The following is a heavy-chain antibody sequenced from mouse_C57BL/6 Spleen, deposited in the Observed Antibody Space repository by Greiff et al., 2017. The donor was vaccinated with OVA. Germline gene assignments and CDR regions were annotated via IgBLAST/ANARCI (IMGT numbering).Heavy chain of an antibody. V-gene: IGHV1-64*01. D-gene: IGHD4-1*01. CDR3: ARRGTGTWYFDV. Sequence: VKLQQPGAELVKPGASVKLSCKASGYTFTSYWMHWVKQRPGQGLEWIGMIHPNSGSTNYNEKFKSKATLTVDKSSSTAYMQLSSLTSEDSAVYYCARRGTGTWYFDVWGTGTTVTVSS. CDR2: IHPNSGST. J-gene: IGHJ1*03. CDR1: GYTFTSYW.